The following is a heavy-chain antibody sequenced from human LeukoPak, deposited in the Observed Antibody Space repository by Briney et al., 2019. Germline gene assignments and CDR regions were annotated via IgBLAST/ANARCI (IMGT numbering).Heavy chain of an antibody. CDR3: AKGGYYYDSSGYQSPRFDY. CDR2: ISGSGGST. Sequence: GGSLRLSCAASGFTFSSYAMSWVRQAPGKGLEWVSAISGSGGSTYYADSVQGRFTITRDNSKNTLYLQMNSLRAEDTAVYYCAKGGYYYDSSGYQSPRFDYWGQGTLVTVSS. J-gene: IGHJ4*02. V-gene: IGHV3-23*01. CDR1: GFTFSSYA. D-gene: IGHD3-22*01.